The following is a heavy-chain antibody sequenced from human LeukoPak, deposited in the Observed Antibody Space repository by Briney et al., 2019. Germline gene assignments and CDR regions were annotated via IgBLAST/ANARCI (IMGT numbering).Heavy chain of an antibody. Sequence: GGSLRLSCAASGFTFSSYDMNWVRQAPGKGLEWVSYISTSGTAIYYADSVKGRFTISRDNAKNSLSLQMNSLRAEDAAVYYCAKAPVTSCRGAFCYPFDYWGQGTLVTVSS. J-gene: IGHJ4*02. D-gene: IGHD2-15*01. CDR1: GFTFSSYD. CDR2: ISTSGTAI. CDR3: AKAPVTSCRGAFCYPFDY. V-gene: IGHV3-48*03.